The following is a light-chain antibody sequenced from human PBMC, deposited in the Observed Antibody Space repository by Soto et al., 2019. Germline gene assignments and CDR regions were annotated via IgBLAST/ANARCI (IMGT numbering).Light chain of an antibody. Sequence: EIVMTQSPATLSVSPGERVTLSCRASQIFSSNLAWYQQKAGQAPRLLIYGASTRATGIPARFSGSESGTEFTLTISSLQSEDFAVYYCQQYHNWPLTFGQGTRLEI. CDR1: QIFSSN. V-gene: IGKV3-15*01. CDR3: QQYHNWPLT. J-gene: IGKJ5*01. CDR2: GAS.